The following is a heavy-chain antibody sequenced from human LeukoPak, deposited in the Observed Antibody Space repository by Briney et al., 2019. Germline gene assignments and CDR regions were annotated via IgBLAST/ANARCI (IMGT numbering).Heavy chain of an antibody. D-gene: IGHD2-21*01. CDR2: IIPIFGTP. J-gene: IGHJ3*02. Sequence: ASVKVSCKASGYTFTGYYMHWVRQAPGQGLEWMGGIIPIFGTPNYAQKFQGRVTLTADESTSTAYMELSSLRSEDTAMYYCAREGTYCGAECYSVSTEATHDAFDIWGQGTMVTVSS. V-gene: IGHV1-69*13. CDR1: GYTFTGYY. CDR3: AREGTYCGAECYSVSTEATHDAFDI.